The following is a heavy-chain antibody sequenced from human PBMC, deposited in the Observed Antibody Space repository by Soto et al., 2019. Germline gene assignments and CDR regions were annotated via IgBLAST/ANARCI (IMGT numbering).Heavy chain of an antibody. V-gene: IGHV3-48*02. J-gene: IGHJ4*02. CDR3: ARNDYYDSSGYNY. Sequence: XGSLRLSCAASGLTFSSYSMNWVRQAPGKGLDWVSYISSSSSTIYYADSVKGRFTISRDNAKNSLYLQMNSLRDEDTAVYYCARNDYYDSSGYNYWGQGTLVTVSS. CDR2: ISSSSSTI. D-gene: IGHD3-22*01. CDR1: GLTFSSYS.